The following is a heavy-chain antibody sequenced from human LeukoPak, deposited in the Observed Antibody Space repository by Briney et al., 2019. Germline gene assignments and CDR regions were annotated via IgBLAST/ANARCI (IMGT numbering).Heavy chain of an antibody. CDR2: INPSGGST. Sequence: ASVKVSCKASDYTFTSYGFSGWGRPPGQGLEWMGIINPSGGSTNYAQKFQGRVTMTRDMSMSTVYMELSSLRSEDTAVFYCTTFDYWGQGTLVTVSS. CDR1: DYTFTSYG. V-gene: IGHV1-46*01. CDR3: TTFDY. J-gene: IGHJ4*02. D-gene: IGHD1-1*01.